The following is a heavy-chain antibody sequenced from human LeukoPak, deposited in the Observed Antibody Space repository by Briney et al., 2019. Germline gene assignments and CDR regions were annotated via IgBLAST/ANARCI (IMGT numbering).Heavy chain of an antibody. CDR3: ATPPRRELHIHYYYMDV. J-gene: IGHJ6*03. V-gene: IGHV1-24*01. CDR2: FDPEDGET. Sequence: ASVKVSCKASGGTFSSYAISWVRQAPGKGLEWMGGFDPEDGETIYAQKSQGRVTMTEDTSTDTAYMELSSLRSEDTAVYYCATPPRRELHIHYYYMDVWGKGTRSPSP. CDR1: GGTFSSYA. D-gene: IGHD1-26*01.